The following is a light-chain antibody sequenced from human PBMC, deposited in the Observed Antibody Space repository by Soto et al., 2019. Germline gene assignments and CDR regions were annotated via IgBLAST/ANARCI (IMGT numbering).Light chain of an antibody. J-gene: IGLJ1*01. Sequence: SALTQPASVSGSPAQSITISCTGTSSDVGGYNYVSWYQHHPCKAPKLIIYEVSYRPSGVSNRFSGSKSGNTACLTISGLQADDEADYYCCSYTSTSTHVFGTGTKVTGL. CDR1: SSDVGGYNY. V-gene: IGLV2-14*01. CDR2: EVS. CDR3: CSYTSTSTHV.